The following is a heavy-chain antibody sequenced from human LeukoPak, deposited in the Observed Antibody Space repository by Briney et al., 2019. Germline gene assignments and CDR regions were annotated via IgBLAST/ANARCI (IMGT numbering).Heavy chain of an antibody. Sequence: SETLSLTCTVSGGSSSSSRYYWGWIRQPPGKGLEWIGSIYYSGSTYYNPSLKSRVTVSVDTSKNQFSLKLSSVTAADTAVYYCARHPYQLLWLSWFDPWGQGTLVTVSS. CDR3: ARHPYQLLWLSWFDP. J-gene: IGHJ5*02. CDR1: GGSSSSSRYY. D-gene: IGHD2-2*01. CDR2: IYYSGST. V-gene: IGHV4-39*01.